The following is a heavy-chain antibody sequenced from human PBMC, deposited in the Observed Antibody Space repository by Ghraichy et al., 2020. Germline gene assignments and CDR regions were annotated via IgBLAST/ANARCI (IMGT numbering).Heavy chain of an antibody. D-gene: IGHD3-3*01. Sequence: SETLSLTCTVSGGSISSYYWSWIRQPPVKGLEWIGYIYYSGSTNYNPSLKSRVTISVDTSKNQLSLKLSSVTDAETAVYYCASYVKTDFWRAARGVSPERWFDPWGQGTLVTVYS. CDR1: GGSISSYY. J-gene: IGHJ5*01. CDR2: IYYSGST. CDR3: ASYVKTDFWRAARGVSPERWFDP. V-gene: IGHV4-59*01.